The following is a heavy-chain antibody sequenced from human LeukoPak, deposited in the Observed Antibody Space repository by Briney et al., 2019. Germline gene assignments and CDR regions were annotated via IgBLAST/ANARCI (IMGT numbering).Heavy chain of an antibody. V-gene: IGHV3-21*01. J-gene: IGHJ4*02. Sequence: GGSLRLSCTASGFTFSIYNMNWVRQAPGKGLEWVALISSSSGYLYYTDSVKGRFTISRDNANNSLYLQMNSLRAEDTAVYYCASGSEWEPLYYFDYWGQGNLVTVSS. CDR2: ISSSSGYL. D-gene: IGHD1-26*01. CDR3: ASGSEWEPLYYFDY. CDR1: GFTFSIYN.